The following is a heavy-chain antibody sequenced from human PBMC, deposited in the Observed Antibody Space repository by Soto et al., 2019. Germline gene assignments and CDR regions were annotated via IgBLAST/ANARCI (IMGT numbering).Heavy chain of an antibody. J-gene: IGHJ5*02. Sequence: QVQLQQWGAGLLKPSETLSRTCAVYGGSFSGYYWSWIRQHPGKGLEWIGEINHSGSTNYNPSLKSRVTISVDTSKNQFSLKLSSVTAADTAVYYCARTTSRWFDPWGQGTLVTVSS. CDR3: ARTTSRWFDP. CDR1: GGSFSGYY. D-gene: IGHD1-1*01. V-gene: IGHV4-34*01. CDR2: INHSGST.